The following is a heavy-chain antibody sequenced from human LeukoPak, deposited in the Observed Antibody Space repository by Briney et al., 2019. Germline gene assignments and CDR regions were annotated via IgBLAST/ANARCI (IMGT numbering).Heavy chain of an antibody. Sequence: PSQTLSLTCTLSGGSISSYYWSSIPPPPGKGLEWIGYIYYSGSTNSNPSLKSRVTISVDTSKKQFSLKLSSVTAADTAVYYCAREGGGSYGSGSFDAFDIWGQGTMVTVSS. J-gene: IGHJ3*02. CDR3: AREGGGSYGSGSFDAFDI. V-gene: IGHV4-59*01. D-gene: IGHD3-10*01. CDR2: IYYSGST. CDR1: GGSISSYY.